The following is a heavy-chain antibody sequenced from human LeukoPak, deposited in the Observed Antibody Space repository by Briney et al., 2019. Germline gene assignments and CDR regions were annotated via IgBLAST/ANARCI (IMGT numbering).Heavy chain of an antibody. V-gene: IGHV4-30-2*01. CDR1: GGSLSSGGCY. CDR2: IYHSGST. J-gene: IGHJ2*01. Sequence: RSQTLSLTCAVSGGSLSSGGCYWLWSPHPPGKGLEWIGYIYHSGSTYYNPSLKSRVTISVDRSKNQFLLKPSSVTAADTAVYYCARVGGYASWYFHLWGRGTLLTVSS. CDR3: ARVGGYASWYFHL. D-gene: IGHD6-25*01.